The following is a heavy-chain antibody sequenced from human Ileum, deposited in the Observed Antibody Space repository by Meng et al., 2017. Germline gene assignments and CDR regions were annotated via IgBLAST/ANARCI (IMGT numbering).Heavy chain of an antibody. Sequence: QVQMQESGQRRWNPPGTLSLTCSVSGTSLCWAVWWGVVRQPPGKGLVWIGEILQGASTNYNPSLKSRVSISVDKSKNHLSLSLSSVPAADTAVYYCAKAAAYNLHIWGQGALVTVSS. V-gene: IGHV4-4*03. CDR2: ILQGAST. CDR1: GTSLCWAVW. D-gene: IGHD1-14*01. J-gene: IGHJ4*02. CDR3: AKAAAYNLHI.